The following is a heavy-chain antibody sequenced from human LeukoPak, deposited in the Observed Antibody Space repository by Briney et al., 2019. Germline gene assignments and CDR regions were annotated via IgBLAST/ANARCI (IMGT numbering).Heavy chain of an antibody. V-gene: IGHV4-59*08. D-gene: IGHD3-9*01. CDR3: ARQGYDILTGYIDAFDI. CDR1: GGSISSYY. CDR2: ISYSGST. Sequence: PSETLSLTCTVSGGSISSYYWSWIRQPPGKGLEWIGHISYSGSTNYNPSLESRVTISIDTSKNQFSLKLRSVTAADTAIYYCARQGYDILTGYIDAFDIWGQGTTVTVSS. J-gene: IGHJ3*02.